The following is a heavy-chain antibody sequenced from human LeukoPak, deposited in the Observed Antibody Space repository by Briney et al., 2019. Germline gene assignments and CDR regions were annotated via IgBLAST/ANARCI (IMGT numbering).Heavy chain of an antibody. Sequence: GSLRLSCAASGFTFSDHAMSWIRQPPGKGLEWIGEINHSGSTNYNPSLKSRVTISVDTSKNQFSLKLSSVTAADTAVYYCASGPHVGVVVAGLRDIWGQGTMVTVSS. D-gene: IGHD2-15*01. J-gene: IGHJ3*02. CDR1: GFTFSDHA. V-gene: IGHV4-34*01. CDR2: INHSGST. CDR3: ASGPHVGVVVAGLRDI.